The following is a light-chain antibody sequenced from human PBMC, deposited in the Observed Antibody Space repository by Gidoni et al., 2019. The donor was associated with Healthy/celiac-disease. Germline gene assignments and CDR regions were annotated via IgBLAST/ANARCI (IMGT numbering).Light chain of an antibody. V-gene: IGLV2-14*01. CDR1: SSDVGGYNY. CDR2: DVS. Sequence: SALTQPASVSGSPGQSITISCTGTSSDVGGYNYVSWYQQHPGKAPKLRIYDVSNRPSGVSNRFSGSKSGNTASLTISGLQAEDEADYYCSSYTSSSTLDVVFGGGTKLTVL. J-gene: IGLJ2*01. CDR3: SSYTSSSTLDVV.